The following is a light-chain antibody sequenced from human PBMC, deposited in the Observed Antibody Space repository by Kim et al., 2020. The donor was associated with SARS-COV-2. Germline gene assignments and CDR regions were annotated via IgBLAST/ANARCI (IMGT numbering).Light chain of an antibody. CDR3: CSFAATYSRL. J-gene: IGLJ3*02. CDR1: SSDVGGYSY. CDR2: DVT. V-gene: IGLV2-11*03. Sequence: GQSVTISCTGTSSDVGGYSYVSWYQQHPGNAPKLMIYDVTKRPSGVPDRFSGSKSGNTAFLTISGLQADDEADYYCCSFAATYSRLFGGGTQLTVL.